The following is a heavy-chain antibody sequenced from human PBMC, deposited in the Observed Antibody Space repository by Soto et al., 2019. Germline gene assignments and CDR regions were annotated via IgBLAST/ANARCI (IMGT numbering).Heavy chain of an antibody. CDR1: GGSFSGYY. V-gene: IGHV4-34*01. Sequence: SETLSLTCAVYGGSFSGYYWSWIRQPPGKGLEWIGEINHSGSTNYNPSLKSRVTISVDTSKNQFSLKLSSVTAADTAVYYCARTPPATDTAMVTYYFDYWGQGTLVTSPQ. CDR3: ARTPPATDTAMVTYYFDY. D-gene: IGHD5-18*01. J-gene: IGHJ4*02. CDR2: INHSGST.